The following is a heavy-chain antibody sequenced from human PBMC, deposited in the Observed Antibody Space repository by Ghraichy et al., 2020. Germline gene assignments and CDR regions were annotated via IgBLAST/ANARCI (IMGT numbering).Heavy chain of an antibody. V-gene: IGHV4-39*07. CDR1: DGSISSRNSY. D-gene: IGHD6-25*01. CDR2: IYYGGSS. CDR3: ARVRNWRLLLDC. Sequence: SETLSLTCTVSDGSISSRNSYWGWIRQPPGKGLEGIGDIYYGGSSHYNPSLRSRITMSVDTSKNQFFLTLSPVTAADTAIYYCARVRNWRLLLDCWSQGTLVTVAS. J-gene: IGHJ4*02.